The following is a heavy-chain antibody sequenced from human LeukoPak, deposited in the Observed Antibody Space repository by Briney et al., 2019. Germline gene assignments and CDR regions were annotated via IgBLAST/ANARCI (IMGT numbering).Heavy chain of an antibody. Sequence: KTGGSLRLSCAASGLTFNNAWMNWVRQAPGKGLEWVGRIRSKTNGGTTDYAAPVKGRFIISRDDSTNTLYLQMNSLKTEDTAVYYCTTDLVYLGSYYYDSSGYRLMGNFDYWGQGTLVTVSS. CDR2: IRSKTNGGTT. V-gene: IGHV3-15*01. J-gene: IGHJ4*02. CDR3: TTDLVYLGSYYYDSSGYRLMGNFDY. D-gene: IGHD3-22*01. CDR1: GLTFNNAW.